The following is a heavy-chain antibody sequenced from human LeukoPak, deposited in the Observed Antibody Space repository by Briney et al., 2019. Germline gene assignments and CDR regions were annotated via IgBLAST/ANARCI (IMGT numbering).Heavy chain of an antibody. CDR3: ARVRYSSSWYTRPEYFQH. D-gene: IGHD6-13*01. CDR2: INPNSGGT. CDR1: GYTFTSYA. Sequence: ASVKVSCKASGYTFTSYAMNWVRQAPGQGLEWMGWINPNSGGTNYAQKFQGRVTMTRDTSISTAYMELSRLRSDDTAVYYCARVRYSSSWYTRPEYFQHWGQGTLVTVSS. V-gene: IGHV1-2*02. J-gene: IGHJ1*01.